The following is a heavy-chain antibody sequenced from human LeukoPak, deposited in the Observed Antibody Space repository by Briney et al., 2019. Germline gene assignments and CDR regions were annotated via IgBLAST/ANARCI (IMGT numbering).Heavy chain of an antibody. CDR1: GCTFSSYT. V-gene: IGHV3-21*01. CDR2: ISSGSGFI. J-gene: IGHJ4*02. CDR3: ARVLGGSYSPEDY. Sequence: GGSLRLSCAASGCTFSSYTMNWVRQAPGKGLEWVSSISSGSGFIYYADSLKGRFTISRDNAKNSLYLQMNSLRAEDTAVYYCARVLGGSYSPEDYWGQGTLVTVSS. D-gene: IGHD1-26*01.